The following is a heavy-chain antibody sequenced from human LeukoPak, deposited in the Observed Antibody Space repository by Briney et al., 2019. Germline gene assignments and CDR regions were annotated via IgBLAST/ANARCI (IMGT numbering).Heavy chain of an antibody. V-gene: IGHV1-69*01. J-gene: IGHJ4*02. CDR1: GGTFSSYA. CDR2: IIPIFGTA. Sequence: ASVKVSCKASGGTFSSYAISWVRQAPGQGLEWMGGIIPIFGTANYAQKFQGRVTITADESTSTAYMELSSLRSEDTAVYYCARDRTDQSRYYYDSSGYLDYWGQGTLVTVSS. CDR3: ARDRTDQSRYYYDSSGYLDY. D-gene: IGHD3-22*01.